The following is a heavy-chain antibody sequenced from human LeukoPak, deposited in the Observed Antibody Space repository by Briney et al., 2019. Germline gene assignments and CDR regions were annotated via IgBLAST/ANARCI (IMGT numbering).Heavy chain of an antibody. CDR3: AKDFVRYNIQFDY. CDR1: GFTVSTTY. V-gene: IGHV3-53*01. D-gene: IGHD1-14*01. Sequence: GGSLRLSCGTSGFTVSTTYMGWLRQAPGKGLEWVSVIYRGGNTDYADSVRGRFTISRDNSKNTLYLQMDSLRAEDTALYYCAKDFVRYNIQFDYWGQGALVTVSS. J-gene: IGHJ4*02. CDR2: IYRGGNT.